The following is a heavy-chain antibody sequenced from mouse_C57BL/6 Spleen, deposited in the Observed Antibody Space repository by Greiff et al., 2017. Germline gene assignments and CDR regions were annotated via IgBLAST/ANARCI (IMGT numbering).Heavy chain of an antibody. J-gene: IGHJ2*01. V-gene: IGHV1-81*01. Sequence: QVQLQQSGAELVRPGASVKLSCKASGYTFTNYGISWVKQRPGQGLEWIGEIYPRSGNTYYNEKFKGKATMTADKSSSTAYMELRRLTSEDSAVYFCASWDRDYWGQGTTLTVSS. CDR2: IYPRSGNT. D-gene: IGHD3-3*01. CDR1: GYTFTNYG. CDR3: ASWDRDY.